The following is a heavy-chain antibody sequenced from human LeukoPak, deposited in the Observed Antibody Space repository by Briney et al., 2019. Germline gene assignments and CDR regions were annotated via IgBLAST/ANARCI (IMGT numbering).Heavy chain of an antibody. V-gene: IGHV1-24*01. CDR3: ATPMRLGYCSGGSCYGFDP. CDR2: FDPEDGET. Sequence: ASVKVSCKASGYTFTSYGISWVRQAPGKGLEWMGGFDPEDGETIYAQKFQGRVTMTEDTSTDTAYMELSSLRSEDTAVYYCATPMRLGYCSGGSCYGFDPWGQGTLVTVSS. J-gene: IGHJ5*02. CDR1: GYTFTSYG. D-gene: IGHD2-15*01.